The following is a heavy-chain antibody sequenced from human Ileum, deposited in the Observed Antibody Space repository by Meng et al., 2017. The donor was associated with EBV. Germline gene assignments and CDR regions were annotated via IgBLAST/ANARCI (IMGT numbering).Heavy chain of an antibody. CDR3: ARDSGYTRSWSGDY. CDR1: GYTFTRNA. Sequence: QVQLLQLWSRLKKPGASVKVACKASGYTFTRNAINWVRLAPGQGLEWMGWISTNTGNPTYAQGFAGRFVFSLDTSVSTAYLQISGLKAEDTAIYYCARDSGYTRSWSGDYWGQGTLVTVSS. V-gene: IGHV7-4-1*02. CDR2: ISTNTGNP. J-gene: IGHJ4*02. D-gene: IGHD6-13*01.